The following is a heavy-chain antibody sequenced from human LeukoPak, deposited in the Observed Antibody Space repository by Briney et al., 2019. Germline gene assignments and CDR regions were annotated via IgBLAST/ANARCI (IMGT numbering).Heavy chain of an antibody. V-gene: IGHV4-30-2*01. Sequence: SETLSLTCTVSGGSISSGGYYWSWIRQPPGKGLEWIGYIYHSGSTYYNPSLKSRVTISVDTSKNQFSLKLSSVTAADTAVYYCARGTYSRPPNYYDSSGYYYWYFDLWGRGTLVTVSS. CDR1: GGSISSGGYY. CDR2: IYHSGST. CDR3: ARGTYSRPPNYYDSSGYYYWYFDL. D-gene: IGHD3-22*01. J-gene: IGHJ2*01.